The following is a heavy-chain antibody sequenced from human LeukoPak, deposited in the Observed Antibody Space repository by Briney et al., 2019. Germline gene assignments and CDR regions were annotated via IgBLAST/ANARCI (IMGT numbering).Heavy chain of an antibody. D-gene: IGHD3-10*01. J-gene: IGHJ3*02. Sequence: ASVKVSCKASGGTFSSYAISWVRQAPGQGLGWMGRIIPILGIANYAQKFQGRVTITADKSTSTAYMELSSLRSEDTAVYYCARALSGLGAFDIWGQGTMVTVSS. V-gene: IGHV1-69*04. CDR2: IIPILGIA. CDR3: ARALSGLGAFDI. CDR1: GGTFSSYA.